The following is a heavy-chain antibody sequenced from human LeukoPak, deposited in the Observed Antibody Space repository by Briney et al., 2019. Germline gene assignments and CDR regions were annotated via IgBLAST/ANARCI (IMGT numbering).Heavy chain of an antibody. CDR2: INADNGDT. D-gene: IGHD3-10*01. V-gene: IGHV1-3*01. Sequence: ASVKVSCKASGYTFIRYDMHWVCQAPRQRLEWMGWINADNGDTKYSQKFQDRVTITRDTAASTVYMELSSLRSEDTAVYYCARAQRGSGDNWGQGTLVTVSS. CDR1: GYTFIRYD. CDR3: ARAQRGSGDN. J-gene: IGHJ4*02.